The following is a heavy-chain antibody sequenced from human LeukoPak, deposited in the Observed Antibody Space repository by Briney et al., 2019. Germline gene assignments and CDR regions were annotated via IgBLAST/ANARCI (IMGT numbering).Heavy chain of an antibody. Sequence: PGGSLRLSCAASGVTFSSYSMSWIRQAPGKGLEWVSAISGSGGSTYYADSVKGRFTISRDNSKNTLYLQMNSLRAEDTAVYYGGIRQGQQPYAIDYWGQGTLVTVSS. CDR2: ISGSGGST. CDR3: GIRQGQQPYAIDY. J-gene: IGHJ4*02. D-gene: IGHD6-13*01. CDR1: GVTFSSYS. V-gene: IGHV3-23*01.